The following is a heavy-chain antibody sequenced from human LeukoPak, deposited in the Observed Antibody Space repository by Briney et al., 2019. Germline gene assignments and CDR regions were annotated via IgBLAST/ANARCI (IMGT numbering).Heavy chain of an antibody. J-gene: IGHJ4*02. D-gene: IGHD6-13*01. V-gene: IGHV3-23*01. CDR2: ISGSGGST. Sequence: PGGSLRLSCAASGFTFNSYAMSWVRQAPGKGLEWVSAISGSGGSTYYADSVKGRFTISRDNSKNTLYLQMNSLRAEDTAVYYCARVSSSLPGGVPFDYWGQGTLVTVSS. CDR1: GFTFNSYA. CDR3: ARVSSSLPGGVPFDY.